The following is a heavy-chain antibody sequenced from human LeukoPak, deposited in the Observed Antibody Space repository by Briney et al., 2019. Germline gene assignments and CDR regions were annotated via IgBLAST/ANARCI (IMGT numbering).Heavy chain of an antibody. Sequence: ASVKVSCKASGGTFSSYAISWVRQAPGQGLEWMERIIPIFGTANYAQKFQGRVTITTDESTSTAYMELSSLRSEDTAVYYCARDRLAAAGTVFDYWGQGTLVTVPS. J-gene: IGHJ4*02. CDR1: GGTFSSYA. D-gene: IGHD6-13*01. CDR3: ARDRLAAAGTVFDY. CDR2: IIPIFGTA. V-gene: IGHV1-69*05.